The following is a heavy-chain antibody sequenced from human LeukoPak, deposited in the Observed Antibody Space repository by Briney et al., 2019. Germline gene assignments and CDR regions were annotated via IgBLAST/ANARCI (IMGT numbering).Heavy chain of an antibody. CDR3: ARDSPRDGSSYYIPRG. D-gene: IGHD3-22*01. V-gene: IGHV3-48*01. CDR1: GFTFNAFG. J-gene: IGHJ4*02. Sequence: PGRSLRLSCAASGFTFNAFGMNWVRQAPGKGLEWVSYIGTTSGAIYYADSVKGRFTISRDSAKNSLYLQMNSLRAEDTAVYYCARDSPRDGSSYYIPRGWGQGTLVTVSS. CDR2: IGTTSGAI.